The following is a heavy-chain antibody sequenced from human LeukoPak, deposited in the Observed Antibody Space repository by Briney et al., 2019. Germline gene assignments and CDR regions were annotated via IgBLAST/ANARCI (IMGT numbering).Heavy chain of an antibody. V-gene: IGHV1-18*01. D-gene: IGHD3-3*01. CDR1: GYTLTSYG. CDR2: ISAYNGNT. CDR3: ARDRGITIFGVVIIPAY. Sequence: GASVKVSCKASGYTLTSYGISWVRQAPGQGLEWMGWISAYNGNTNYAQKLQGRVTMTTDTSTSTAYMELRSLRSDDTAVYYCARDRGITIFGVVIIPAYWGQGTLVTVSS. J-gene: IGHJ4*02.